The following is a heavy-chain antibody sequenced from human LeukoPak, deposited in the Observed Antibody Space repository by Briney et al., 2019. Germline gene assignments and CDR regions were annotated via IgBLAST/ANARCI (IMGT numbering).Heavy chain of an antibody. CDR2: IHSGGST. Sequence: GGSLRLSCAAAGFSVSSAYMTWVRPAPGKGLEWDSVIHSGGSTYYADSVKGRFTISRDNSKNTLYLQMNRLRVEDTAVYYCARSETPYFHFDSWGQGTLVTVSS. J-gene: IGHJ4*02. CDR3: ARSETPYFHFDS. D-gene: IGHD1-14*01. V-gene: IGHV3-53*01. CDR1: GFSVSSAY.